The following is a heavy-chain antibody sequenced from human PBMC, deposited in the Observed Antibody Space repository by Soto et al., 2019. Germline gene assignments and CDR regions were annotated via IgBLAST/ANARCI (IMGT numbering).Heavy chain of an antibody. D-gene: IGHD6-13*01. CDR2: IKSKTDGGTT. CDR3: ARVNAPLIAAAGPYFDY. Sequence: GGSLRLSCAASGFTFSNAWMNWVRQAPGKGLEWVGRIKSKTDGGTTDYAAPAKGRFTISRDDSKNTLYLQMNSLKTEDTAVYYCARVNAPLIAAAGPYFDYWGQGTLVTVSS. V-gene: IGHV3-15*07. J-gene: IGHJ4*02. CDR1: GFTFSNAW.